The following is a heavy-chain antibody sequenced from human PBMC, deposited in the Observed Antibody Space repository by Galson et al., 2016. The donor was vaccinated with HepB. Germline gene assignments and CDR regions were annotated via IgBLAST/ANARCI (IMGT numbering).Heavy chain of an antibody. CDR3: PRDKESKLEKGWGLDF. D-gene: IGHD3-16*01. V-gene: IGHV3-23*01. CDR1: GFTVGAYA. Sequence: SLRLSCAASGFTVGAYAVSWVRQAPGKGLEWVSALNGGSASTYYVDSVKGRFSISRDTSKNTVYLQMNSVRAEETAIYYCPRDKESKLEKGWGLDFWGQGTLVTVSS. CDR2: LNGGSAST. J-gene: IGHJ4*01.